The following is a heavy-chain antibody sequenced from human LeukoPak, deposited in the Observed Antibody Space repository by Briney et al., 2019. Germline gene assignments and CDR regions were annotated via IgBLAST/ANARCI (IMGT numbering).Heavy chain of an antibody. J-gene: IGHJ6*02. CDR1: GYTFTSYD. CDR2: INPNSGGT. D-gene: IGHD3-16*02. CDR3: ARDPDYDYVWGSYRNYGMDV. V-gene: IGHV1-2*02. Sequence: ASVKVSCKASGYTFTSYDINWVRQATGQGLEWMGWINPNSGGTNYAQKFQGRVTMTRDTSISTAYMELSRLRSDDTAVYYCARDPDYDYVWGSYRNYGMDVWGQGTTVTVSS.